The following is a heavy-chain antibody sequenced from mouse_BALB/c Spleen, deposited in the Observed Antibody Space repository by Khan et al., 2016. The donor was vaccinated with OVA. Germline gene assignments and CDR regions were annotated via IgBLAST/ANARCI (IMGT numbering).Heavy chain of an antibody. CDR2: IIPSTDYT. Sequence: QVRLQQSGAELARPGASVKMSCKASGYTFTTYTIHWVKQRPGQGLEWIGYIIPSTDYTTYNQKFKDKVTLTADKSSSTAYMQLSSLTSDDSAVYYCAKEGAYYRSDGWFAYWGQGTLVTVSA. J-gene: IGHJ3*01. V-gene: IGHV1-4*01. D-gene: IGHD2-14*01. CDR1: GYTFTTYT. CDR3: AKEGAYYRSDGWFAY.